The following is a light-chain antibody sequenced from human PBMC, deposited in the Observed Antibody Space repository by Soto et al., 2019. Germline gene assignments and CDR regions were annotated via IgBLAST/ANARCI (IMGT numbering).Light chain of an antibody. Sequence: EIGWTQSPGTLSFSPGERATLSCRASQSVSSSYLAWYQQNPGQAPRLLMYETSSRATGIPDRISGSGAGTDFTHTLSRLEPEDFAVYYCPQSGSSRTFGHGKKGEIK. CDR2: ETS. CDR3: PQSGSSRT. V-gene: IGKV3-20*01. CDR1: QSVSSSY. J-gene: IGKJ1*01.